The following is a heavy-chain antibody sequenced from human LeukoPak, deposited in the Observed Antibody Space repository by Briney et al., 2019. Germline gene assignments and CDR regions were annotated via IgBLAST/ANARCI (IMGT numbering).Heavy chain of an antibody. D-gene: IGHD4-17*01. J-gene: IGHJ6*03. CDR1: GFTFSNAW. CDR3: TTDIFSTVTTTGDYYYYMDV. CDR2: IKSKTDGGTT. Sequence: GGSLRLSCAASGFTFSNAWMSWVRQAPGKGLEWVGRIKSKTDGGTTDYAAPVKGRFTISRDDSKNTLYLQMNSLKTEDTAVYYCTTDIFSTVTTTGDYYYYMDVWGKGTTVTVSS. V-gene: IGHV3-15*01.